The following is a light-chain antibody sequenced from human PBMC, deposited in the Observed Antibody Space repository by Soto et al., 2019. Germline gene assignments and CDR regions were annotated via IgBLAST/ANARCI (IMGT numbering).Light chain of an antibody. Sequence: QSALTQPASVSGSPGQSITISCTGTRSDVGGYKYVSWYQQHPGKAPKLMIYEVSNRPSGVSNRFSGSKSGNTASLTISGLQAEDEADYYCSSYTSSSTLGVFGRGTKVTVL. CDR1: RSDVGGYKY. CDR2: EVS. CDR3: SSYTSSSTLGV. J-gene: IGLJ2*01. V-gene: IGLV2-14*01.